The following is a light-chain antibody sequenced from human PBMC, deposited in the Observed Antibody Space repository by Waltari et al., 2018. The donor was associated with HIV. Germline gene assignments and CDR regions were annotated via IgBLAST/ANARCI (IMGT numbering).Light chain of an antibody. V-gene: IGKV1-39*01. CDR1: QSISSY. CDR2: AAS. CDR3: QQSYSTPRIT. Sequence: DIQMTQSPSSLSASVGDRVTITCQESQSISSYLNWYQQKPGKAPNLLIYAASSLQSGVPSRCSGSGSGTDFTLTISSLQPEDFATYYCQQSYSTPRITFGQGTRLEIE. J-gene: IGKJ5*01.